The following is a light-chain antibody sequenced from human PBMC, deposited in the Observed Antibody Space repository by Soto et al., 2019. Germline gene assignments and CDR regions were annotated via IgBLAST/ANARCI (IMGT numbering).Light chain of an antibody. CDR1: RSNIGSNP. J-gene: IGLJ2*01. V-gene: IGLV1-44*01. CDR2: GSD. CDR3: AAWDESLFGPV. Sequence: QSVLTQPPSASGTPGQRVAISCSGTRSNIGSNPVNWFQQLPGTAPKLLIYGSDQRPSGVPDRFSGSKSGTSASLAISGRQSEDEADYYCAAWDESLFGPVFGGGTKLTVL.